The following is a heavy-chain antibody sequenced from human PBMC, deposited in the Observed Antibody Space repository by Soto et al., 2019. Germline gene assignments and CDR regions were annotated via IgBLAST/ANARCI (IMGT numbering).Heavy chain of an antibody. Sequence: GGSLRLSCAASGFTFSDHYMAWIRQAPGKGLEIVAHMSGSGSSTYYADSVKGRFTISRDNSKNTLYLQMNSLRAEDTAVYYCARSVAARRGEDWFDPWGQGTLVTVSS. J-gene: IGHJ5*02. CDR3: ARSVAARRGEDWFDP. CDR2: MSGSGSST. D-gene: IGHD6-6*01. CDR1: GFTFSDHY. V-gene: IGHV3-11*01.